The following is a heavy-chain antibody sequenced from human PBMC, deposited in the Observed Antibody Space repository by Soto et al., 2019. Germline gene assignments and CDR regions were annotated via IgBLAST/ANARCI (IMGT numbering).Heavy chain of an antibody. CDR2: INHSGST. Sequence: NPSETLSLTCAVYGGSFSGYYWSWIRQPPGKGLEWIGEINHSGSTNYNPSLKSRVTISVDTSKNQFSLKLSSVTAADTAVYYCARTSYYYYYGMDVWGQGTTVTVS. J-gene: IGHJ6*02. V-gene: IGHV4-34*01. CDR3: ARTSYYYYYGMDV. CDR1: GGSFSGYY.